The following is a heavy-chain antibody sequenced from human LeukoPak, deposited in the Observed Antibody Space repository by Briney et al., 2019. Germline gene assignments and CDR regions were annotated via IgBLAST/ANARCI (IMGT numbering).Heavy chain of an antibody. V-gene: IGHV1-2*04. Sequence: ASVKVSCKASGYTFTGYYMHWVRQAPGQGLEWMGWINPNSGGTNYAQKFQGWVTMTRDTSISTAYMELSRLRSDDTAVYYCARLTTLYGSGSVYYGMDVWGQGTTVTVSS. CDR2: INPNSGGT. J-gene: IGHJ6*02. CDR1: GYTFTGYY. D-gene: IGHD3-10*01. CDR3: ARLTTLYGSGSVYYGMDV.